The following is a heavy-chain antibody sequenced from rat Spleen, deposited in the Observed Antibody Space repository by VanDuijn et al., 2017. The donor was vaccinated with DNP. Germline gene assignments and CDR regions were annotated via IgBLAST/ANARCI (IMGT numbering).Heavy chain of an antibody. D-gene: IGHD1-2*01. CDR2: IWKHGAT. CDR1: GFSLTSNS. V-gene: IGHV2-1*01. CDR3: ARTAANF. J-gene: IGHJ1*01. Sequence: QVQLKESGPGLVQPSQTLSLTCTVSGFSLTSNSIHWVRQPPGKGLEWMGVIWKHGATRYNSSLKSRLSISRDTSKSQVFLKMNSVQTGDTAMYFCARTAANFWGPGTMVTVSS.